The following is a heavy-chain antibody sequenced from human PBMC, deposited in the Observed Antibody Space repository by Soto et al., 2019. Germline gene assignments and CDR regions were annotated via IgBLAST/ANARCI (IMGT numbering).Heavy chain of an antibody. CDR3: ARAYYCGSGRRYYYYYMDV. J-gene: IGHJ6*03. V-gene: IGHV4-34*01. CDR1: GGSFSGYY. CDR2: INHSGST. Sequence: SETLSLTCAVYGGSFSGYYWSWIRQPPGKGLEWIGEINHSGSTNYNPSLKSRVTISVDTSKNQFSLKLSSVTAADTAVYYCARAYYCGSGRRYYYYYMDVWGKGTTVTVSS. D-gene: IGHD3-10*01.